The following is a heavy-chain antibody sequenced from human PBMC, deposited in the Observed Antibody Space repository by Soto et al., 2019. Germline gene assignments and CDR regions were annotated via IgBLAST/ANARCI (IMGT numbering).Heavy chain of an antibody. D-gene: IGHD3-16*01. CDR3: ARVGDGYDVFDI. V-gene: IGHV3-74*01. CDR2: INSDGSSI. J-gene: IGHJ3*02. CDR1: GFTFSRHW. Sequence: GGSLRLSCAASGFTFSRHWMHWVRQAPGKGLVWVSRINSDGSSINYADSVKGRFTISRDNAKNTLYLQMNSLRAEDTAVYYCARVGDGYDVFDIWGQGTMVTVSS.